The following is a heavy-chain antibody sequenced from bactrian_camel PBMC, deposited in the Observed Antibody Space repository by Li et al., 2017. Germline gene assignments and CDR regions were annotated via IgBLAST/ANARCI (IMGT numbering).Heavy chain of an antibody. CDR2: ICDRGGT. CDR3: AGKTHFAAAAGPWDDFGF. J-gene: IGHJ6*01. D-gene: IGHD1*01. Sequence: QLVESGGGSVQPGGFLRLSCAASQFTFDTGYMSWVRQAPGKEREAVARICDRGGTLYADSVKGRFTISEDKVKRAVTLQMNSLKLEDTATYYCAGKTHFAAAAGPWDDFGFWAQGTQVTVS. CDR1: QFTFDTGY. V-gene: IGHV3S10*01.